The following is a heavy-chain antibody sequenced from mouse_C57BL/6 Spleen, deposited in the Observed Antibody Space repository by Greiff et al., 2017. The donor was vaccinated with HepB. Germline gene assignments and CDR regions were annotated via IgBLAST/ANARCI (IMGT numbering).Heavy chain of an antibody. J-gene: IGHJ4*01. CDR1: GYAFSSSW. D-gene: IGHD1-1*01. CDR3: ARGGITKVVATGAMDY. CDR2: IYPGDGDT. Sequence: VQLQQSGPELVKPGASVKISCKASGYAFSSSWMNWVKQRPGKGLEWIGRIYPGDGDTNYNGKFKGKATLTAAKSSSTAAMQLSSLTSEDSAVYFCARGGITKVVATGAMDYWGQGASVTVAS. V-gene: IGHV1-82*01.